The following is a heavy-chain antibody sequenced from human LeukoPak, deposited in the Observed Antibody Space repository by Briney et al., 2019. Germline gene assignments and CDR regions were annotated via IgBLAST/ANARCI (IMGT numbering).Heavy chain of an antibody. J-gene: IGHJ6*03. CDR1: GFTFSSYS. CDR2: ISSSSSYI. V-gene: IGHV3-21*01. Sequence: GGSLRLSCAASGFTFSSYSMNWVRQAPGKGLEWVSSISSSSSYIYYADSVKGRFTISRDNAKNSLYLQMNSLRAEDTAVYYCAIDTQKPYYYYMDVWGKGTTVTVPS. CDR3: AIDTQKPYYYYMDV.